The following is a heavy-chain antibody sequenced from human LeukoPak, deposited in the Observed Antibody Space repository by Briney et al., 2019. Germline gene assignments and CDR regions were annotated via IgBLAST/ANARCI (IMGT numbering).Heavy chain of an antibody. CDR2: VYYTGRT. CDR1: GDSVSSSISY. Sequence: PSETLSLTCTVSGDSVSSSISYWGWFRQAPGKGLEGIGSVYYTGRTDYTPSLKTRATIYMDPSKNHFSLNLTSVTAADTAVYYCARGRRGYSGSYRPPDVWGQGTTVTVSS. D-gene: IGHD1-26*01. CDR3: ARGRRGYSGSYRPPDV. V-gene: IGHV4-39*02. J-gene: IGHJ6*02.